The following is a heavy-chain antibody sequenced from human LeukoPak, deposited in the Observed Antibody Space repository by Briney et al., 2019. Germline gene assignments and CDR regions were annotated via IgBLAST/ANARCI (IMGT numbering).Heavy chain of an antibody. D-gene: IGHD6-19*01. J-gene: IGHJ5*02. CDR3: ARGYSSGWGSWFDP. V-gene: IGHV1-2*02. Sequence: ASVKVSCKASGDTFTGYYMHWVRQAPGQGLEWMGWINPNSGGTNYAQKFQGRVTMTRDTSISTAYMELSRLRSDDTAVYYCARGYSSGWGSWFDPRGQGTLVTVSS. CDR2: INPNSGGT. CDR1: GDTFTGYY.